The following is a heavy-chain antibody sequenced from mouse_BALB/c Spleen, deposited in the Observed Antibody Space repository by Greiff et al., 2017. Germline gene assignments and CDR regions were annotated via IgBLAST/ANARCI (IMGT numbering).Heavy chain of an antibody. V-gene: IGHV1S126*01. CDR1: GYTFTSYW. CDR3: ARRYYGSSYFDY. CDR2: IDPSDSYT. D-gene: IGHD1-1*01. J-gene: IGHJ2*01. Sequence: QVQLQQPGAELVKPGASVKISCKASGYTFTSYWMNWVKQRPGQGLEWIGEIDPSDSYTNNNQKFKDKATLTVDKSSSTAYMQLSSLTSEDSAVYYCARRYYGSSYFDYWGQGTTLTGSS.